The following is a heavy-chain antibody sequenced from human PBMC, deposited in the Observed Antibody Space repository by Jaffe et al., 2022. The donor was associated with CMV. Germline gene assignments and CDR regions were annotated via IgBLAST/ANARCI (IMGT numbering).Heavy chain of an antibody. CDR2: IWYDGSNK. V-gene: IGHV3-33*08. J-gene: IGHJ6*03. Sequence: QVQLVESGGGVVQPGRSLRLSCAASGFTFSSYGMHWVRQAPGKGLEWVAVIWYDGSNKYYADSVKGRFTISRDNSKNTLYLQMNSLRAEDTAVYYCARGQTDPHYYYYYMDVWGKGTTVTVSS. CDR3: ARGQTDPHYYYYYMDV. CDR1: GFTFSSYG. D-gene: IGHD1-1*01.